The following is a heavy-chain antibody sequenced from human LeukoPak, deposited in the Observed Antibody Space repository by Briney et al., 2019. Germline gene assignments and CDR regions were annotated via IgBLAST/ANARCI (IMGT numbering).Heavy chain of an antibody. V-gene: IGHV3-23*01. CDR2: ISGSSGST. D-gene: IGHD2-2*01. CDR1: GFTFSSYW. CDR3: AKVSRGRQDIVVVPAARYYYYGMDV. Sequence: AGGSLRLSCAASGFTFSSYWMSWVRQAPGKGLEWVSAISGSSGSTYYADSVKGRFTISRDNSKNTLYLQMNSLRAEDTAVYYCAKVSRGRQDIVVVPAARYYYYGMDVWGQGTTVTVSS. J-gene: IGHJ6*02.